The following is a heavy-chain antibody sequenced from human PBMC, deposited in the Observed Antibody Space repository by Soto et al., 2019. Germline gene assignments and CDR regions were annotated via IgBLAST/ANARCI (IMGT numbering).Heavy chain of an antibody. D-gene: IGHD3-22*01. V-gene: IGHV3-21*04. CDR1: WGTIRHLS. CDR3: AKNPPRGYYDSSGYYSLDY. CDR2: ISSGSDYI. J-gene: IGHJ4*02. Sequence: LRVSCAASWGTIRHLSSHCVRQDPGKGLEWVSSISSGSDYIYYADSVKGRFTISRDNSKNTLYLQMNSLRAEDTAVYYCAKNPPRGYYDSSGYYSLDYWGKGPLVTVSS.